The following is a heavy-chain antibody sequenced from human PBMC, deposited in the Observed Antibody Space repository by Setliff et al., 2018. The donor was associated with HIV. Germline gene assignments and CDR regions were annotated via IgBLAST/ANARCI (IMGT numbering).Heavy chain of an antibody. CDR3: ARDRRYFYDSSDRYWVIDS. CDR1: GYTFSGYY. D-gene: IGHD3-22*01. V-gene: IGHV1-2*02. J-gene: IGHJ5*01. CDR2: INPNRGGT. Sequence: RASVKVSCKASGYTFSGYYMHWVRQAPGQGLEWMGWINPNRGGTNNAQKFQGRVTMTRDTSINTAYMEFSSLRSDDTAVYYCARDRRYFYDSSDRYWVIDSWGQGTLVTVSS.